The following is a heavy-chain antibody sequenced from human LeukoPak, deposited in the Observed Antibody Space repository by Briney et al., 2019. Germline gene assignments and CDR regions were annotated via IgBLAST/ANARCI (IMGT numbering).Heavy chain of an antibody. D-gene: IGHD3-22*01. V-gene: IGHV3-21*04. Sequence: GGSLRLSCAASGFTFSSYSFNWVRQAPGKGLEWVSSISTRSIFIYYADSVKGRFTVSRDNSKNTLYLQMNSLRAEDTAVYYCAKTGSGYYYFGYWGQGTLVTVSS. J-gene: IGHJ4*02. CDR2: ISTRSIFI. CDR3: AKTGSGYYYFGY. CDR1: GFTFSSYS.